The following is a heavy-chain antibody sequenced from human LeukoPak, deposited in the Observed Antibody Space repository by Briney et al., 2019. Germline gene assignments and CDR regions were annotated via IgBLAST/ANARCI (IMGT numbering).Heavy chain of an antibody. D-gene: IGHD3-22*01. CDR2: IDPSDSYT. Sequence: GESLKISCKASGYSFSSYWISWVRQMPGKGLEWMGSIDPSDSYTNCSPSFQGHVTISTDKSISTAYLQWSSLRASDTAMYYCARNRYYYDFSGYYVDYWGQGTLVTVSS. V-gene: IGHV5-10-1*01. CDR1: GYSFSSYW. J-gene: IGHJ4*02. CDR3: ARNRYYYDFSGYYVDY.